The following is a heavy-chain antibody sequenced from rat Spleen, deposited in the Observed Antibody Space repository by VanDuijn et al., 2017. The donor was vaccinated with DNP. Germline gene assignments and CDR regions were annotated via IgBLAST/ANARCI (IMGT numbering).Heavy chain of an antibody. CDR1: GFTFNYYW. CDR2: ITSGSGTT. Sequence: EVQLVESGGDLVQPGRSLKLSCVASGFTFNYYWMAWIRQVPGKGLEWIASITSGSGTTSYSDAVKGRFMISRDDTKNTLSLQMNSLRSEDMATYYCARWSQYRYNWDYWGQGVRVTVSS. D-gene: IGHD1-5*01. J-gene: IGHJ2*01. CDR3: ARWSQYRYNWDY. V-gene: IGHV5-31*01.